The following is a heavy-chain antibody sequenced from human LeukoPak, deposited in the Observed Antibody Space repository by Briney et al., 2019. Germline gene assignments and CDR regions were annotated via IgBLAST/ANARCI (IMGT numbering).Heavy chain of an antibody. Sequence: GGSLRLSCAASGFTFSDYYMSWIRQAPGKGLEWVSYISSSGSTIYYADSVKGRFTISRDNAKNSLYLQMNSLRAEDTAVYYCAREPYSSSWYGGAHYFDYWGQGTLVTVSS. V-gene: IGHV3-11*01. J-gene: IGHJ4*02. CDR3: AREPYSSSWYGGAHYFDY. CDR1: GFTFSDYY. D-gene: IGHD6-13*01. CDR2: ISSSGSTI.